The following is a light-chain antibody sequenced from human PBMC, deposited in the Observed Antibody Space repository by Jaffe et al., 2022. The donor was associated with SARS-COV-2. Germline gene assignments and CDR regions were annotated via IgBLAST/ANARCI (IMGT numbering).Light chain of an antibody. CDR2: GAS. J-gene: IGKJ2*02. V-gene: IGKV3-20*01. CDR1: QSVASNS. Sequence: EIVLTQSPGTLSLSPGERATLSCRASQSVASNSLAWYQQKPGQAPRLLIYGASSRATGIPDRFTGGGSGTDFTLTISRLETEDFAVYYCQQYGNSPCTFGQGTKLEIK. CDR3: QQYGNSPCT.